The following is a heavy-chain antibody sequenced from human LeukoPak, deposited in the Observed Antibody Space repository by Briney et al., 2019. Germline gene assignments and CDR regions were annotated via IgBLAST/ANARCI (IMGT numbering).Heavy chain of an antibody. V-gene: IGHV3-30-3*01. CDR3: AKDGGPMEQLVLPYYYYYMDV. J-gene: IGHJ6*03. Sequence: GGSLRLSCAASGFTFSSYAMHWVRQAPGKGLEWVAVISYDGSNKYYADSVKGRFTISRDNSKNTLYLQMNSLGAEDTAVYYCAKDGGPMEQLVLPYYYYYMDVWGKGTTVTVSS. CDR2: ISYDGSNK. CDR1: GFTFSSYA. D-gene: IGHD6-6*01.